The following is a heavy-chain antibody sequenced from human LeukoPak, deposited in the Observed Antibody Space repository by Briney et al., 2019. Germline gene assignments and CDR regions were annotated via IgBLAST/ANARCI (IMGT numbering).Heavy chain of an antibody. J-gene: IGHJ4*02. CDR2: ISSSSSYI. Sequence: GGSLRLSCAASGFTFSNYAMHWVRQAPGKGLEWVSSISSSSSYIYYADSVKGRFTISRDNAKNSLYLQMNSLRAEDTAVYYCARVAIAAAGTAFDYWGQGTLVTVSS. CDR3: ARVAIAAAGTAFDY. CDR1: GFTFSNYA. D-gene: IGHD6-13*01. V-gene: IGHV3-21*01.